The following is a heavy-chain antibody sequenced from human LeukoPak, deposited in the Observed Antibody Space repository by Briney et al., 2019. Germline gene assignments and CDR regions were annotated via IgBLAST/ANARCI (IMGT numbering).Heavy chain of an antibody. D-gene: IGHD3-3*01. CDR3: ARSNYDFWSGYPYYFDY. Sequence: GGSLRLSCAASGFTFSSYAMSWIRQAPGKGLEWVSYISSSGSTIYYADSVKGRFTISRDNAKNSLYLQMNSLRAEDTAVYYCARSNYDFWSGYPYYFDYWGQGTLVTVSS. V-gene: IGHV3-11*01. J-gene: IGHJ4*02. CDR1: GFTFSSYA. CDR2: ISSSGSTI.